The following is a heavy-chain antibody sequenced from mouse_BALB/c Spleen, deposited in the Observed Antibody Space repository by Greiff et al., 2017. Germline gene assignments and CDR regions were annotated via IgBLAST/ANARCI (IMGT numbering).Heavy chain of an antibody. Sequence: LQQPGSELVRPGASVKLSCKASGYTFTSYWMHWVKQRPGQGLEWIGNIYPGSGSTNYDEKFKRKATLTVDTSSSTAYMQLSSLTSEDSAVYYCTRRSLPRLYYYAMDYWGQGTSVTVSS. CDR1: GYTFTSYW. V-gene: IGHV1S22*01. D-gene: IGHD1-2*01. J-gene: IGHJ4*01. CDR2: IYPGSGST. CDR3: TRRSLPRLYYYAMDY.